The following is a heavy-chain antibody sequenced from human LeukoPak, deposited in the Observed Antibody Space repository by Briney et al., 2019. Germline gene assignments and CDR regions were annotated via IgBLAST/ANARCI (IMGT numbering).Heavy chain of an antibody. CDR1: GYSFISYW. Sequence: GESLKISCKGSGYSFISYWIGWVCQMPGKGLEWMGIIYPGDSDTRYSPSFQGQVTISADKSIGTAYLQWSSLKASDTAMYYCVRLSGYSYELYYMDVWGKGTTVIVSS. J-gene: IGHJ6*03. D-gene: IGHD5-18*01. CDR2: IYPGDSDT. CDR3: VRLSGYSYELYYMDV. V-gene: IGHV5-51*01.